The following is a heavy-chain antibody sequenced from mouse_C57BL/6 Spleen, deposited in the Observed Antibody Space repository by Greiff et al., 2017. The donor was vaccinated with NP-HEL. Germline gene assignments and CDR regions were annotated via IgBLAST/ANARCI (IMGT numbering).Heavy chain of an antibody. Sequence: EVMLVESGGGLVKPGGSLKLSCAASGFTFSDYGMHWVRQAPEKGLEWVAYISSGSSTIYYADTVKGRFTISRDNAKNTLFLQMTSLRSEDTAMYYCARQYYDYDGTYWGQGTLVTVSA. J-gene: IGHJ3*01. CDR2: ISSGSSTI. CDR3: ARQYYDYDGTY. V-gene: IGHV5-17*01. D-gene: IGHD2-4*01. CDR1: GFTFSDYG.